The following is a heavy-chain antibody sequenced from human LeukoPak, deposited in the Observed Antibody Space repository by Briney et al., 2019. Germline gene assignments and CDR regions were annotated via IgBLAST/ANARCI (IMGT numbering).Heavy chain of an antibody. CDR2: ISGSGGST. D-gene: IGHD1-1*01. Sequence: GGSLRLSCAASGITFSRFWMSWVRQAPGKGLEWVSAISGSGGSTYYADSVKGRFTIPRDNSKNTLYLQMNSLRAEDTAVYYCAKHLIVGTTVSYSDYWGQGTLVTVSS. V-gene: IGHV3-23*01. J-gene: IGHJ4*02. CDR1: GITFSRFW. CDR3: AKHLIVGTTVSYSDY.